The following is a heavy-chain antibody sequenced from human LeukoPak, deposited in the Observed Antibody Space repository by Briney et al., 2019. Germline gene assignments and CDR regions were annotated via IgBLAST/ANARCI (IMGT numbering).Heavy chain of an antibody. J-gene: IGHJ6*02. Sequence: ASVKVSCKASGYTFTSYYMHWVRQAPGQGLEWMGIINPSGGSTSYAQKFQGRVTMTRDTSTSTVYMELSSLRSEDTAVYYCARDVQDYYDSSGYPPYYYSMDVWGQGTTVTVSS. CDR2: INPSGGST. D-gene: IGHD3-22*01. CDR1: GYTFTSYY. V-gene: IGHV1-46*01. CDR3: ARDVQDYYDSSGYPPYYYSMDV.